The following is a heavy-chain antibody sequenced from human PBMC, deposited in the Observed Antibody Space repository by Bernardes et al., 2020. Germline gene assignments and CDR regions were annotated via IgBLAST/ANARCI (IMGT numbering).Heavy chain of an antibody. CDR1: GYSISSLYY. CDR2: IYHSGST. J-gene: IGHJ3*02. V-gene: IGHV4-38-2*02. CDR3: AREGVITMIVVVIIPAAFDI. Sequence: SETLSLTCAVSGYSISSLYYGGLIQQPPGNGLEWIGSIYHSGSTYYNPSLMSGVTISVDTPKNQFSLKLSSVTAADTAVYYCAREGVITMIVVVIIPAAFDIWGQGTMVTVSS. D-gene: IGHD3-22*01.